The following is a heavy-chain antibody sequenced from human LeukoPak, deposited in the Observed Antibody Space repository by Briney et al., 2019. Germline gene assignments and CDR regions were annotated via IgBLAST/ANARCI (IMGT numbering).Heavy chain of an antibody. CDR2: IYYSGST. CDR1: GGSISSSSYY. CDR3: ARQRTTGTPFDY. J-gene: IGHJ4*02. D-gene: IGHD1-1*01. Sequence: SETLSLTCTVSGGSISSSSYYWGWIRQPPGKGQEWSGSIYYSGSTYYNPSLKSRVTISVDTAKNQFSLKMSSVTAADKAVYYCARQRTTGTPFDYWGQGTLVTVSS. V-gene: IGHV4-39*01.